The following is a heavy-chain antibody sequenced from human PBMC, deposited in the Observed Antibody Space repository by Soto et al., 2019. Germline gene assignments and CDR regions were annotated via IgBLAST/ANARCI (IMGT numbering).Heavy chain of an antibody. Sequence: GESLKISCKGSGYSFTSYWISWVRQMPGKGLEWMGRIDPSDSYTNYSPSFQGHVTISTDKSISTAYLQWSSLKASDTAMYYCARQGIITRPDDGMDVWRQGTTPTVS. D-gene: IGHD3-22*01. J-gene: IGHJ6*02. CDR3: ARQGIITRPDDGMDV. CDR1: GYSFTSYW. CDR2: IDPSDSYT. V-gene: IGHV5-10-1*01.